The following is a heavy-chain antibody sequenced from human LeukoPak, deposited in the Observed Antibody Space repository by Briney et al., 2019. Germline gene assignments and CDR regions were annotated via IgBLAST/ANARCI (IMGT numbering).Heavy chain of an antibody. CDR2: ITPYKGDT. V-gene: IGHV1-18*01. D-gene: IGHD6-13*01. CDR3: ARVEQQLVQDY. Sequence: GASVKVSCKASGYTFTNYGISWVRQAPGQGLEWMGWITPYKGDTNYAQKLQGRVTMTTDTSTSTAYMELRSLRSDDTAVYYCARVEQQLVQDYWGQGTLVTVSS. CDR1: GYTFTNYG. J-gene: IGHJ4*02.